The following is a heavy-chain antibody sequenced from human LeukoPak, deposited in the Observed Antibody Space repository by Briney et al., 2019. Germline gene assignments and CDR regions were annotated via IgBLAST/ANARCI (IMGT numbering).Heavy chain of an antibody. J-gene: IGHJ5*02. CDR1: GDSISSYY. CDR2: IYYSGST. Sequence: SEALSLTCTVSGDSISSYYWSWIRQPPGKGLEWIWYIYYSGSTNYNPSLKSRVTISVDTSKNKFSLKLSSVTAADTAVYYCARLYYDSSRYPNWFDPWGQGTLVTVSS. V-gene: IGHV4-59*08. CDR3: ARLYYDSSRYPNWFDP. D-gene: IGHD3-22*01.